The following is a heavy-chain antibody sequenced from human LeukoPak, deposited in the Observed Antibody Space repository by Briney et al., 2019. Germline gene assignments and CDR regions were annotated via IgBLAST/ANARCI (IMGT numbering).Heavy chain of an antibody. CDR1: GFTFSSYA. Sequence: GGSLRLSCAASGFTFSSYAMSWVRQAPGKGLEWVSAISGSGGSTYYADSVKGRFTISRDNSKNTLYLQMNSLRAEDTAVYYCAKPQEYYDSSGYHYWGQGTLVTVSS. D-gene: IGHD3-22*01. V-gene: IGHV3-23*01. J-gene: IGHJ4*02. CDR3: AKPQEYYDSSGYHY. CDR2: ISGSGGST.